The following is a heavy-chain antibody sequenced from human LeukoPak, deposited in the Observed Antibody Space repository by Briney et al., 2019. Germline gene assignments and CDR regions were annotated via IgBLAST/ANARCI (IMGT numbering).Heavy chain of an antibody. J-gene: IGHJ4*02. D-gene: IGHD2-2*01. CDR3: ARTVSVGTSYPYFDY. V-gene: IGHV4-59*01. CDR1: GGSISSYY. Sequence: PSETPSLTCTVSGGSISSYYWSWIRQPPGKGLEWIGYIYYSGSTSYNPSLKSRVTISVDTSKNQFSLKLSSVTAADTAVYYCARTVSVGTSYPYFDYWGQGTLVTVSS. CDR2: IYYSGST.